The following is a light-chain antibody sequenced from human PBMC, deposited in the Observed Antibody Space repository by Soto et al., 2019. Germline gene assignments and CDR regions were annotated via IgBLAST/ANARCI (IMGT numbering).Light chain of an antibody. Sequence: QSALTQPPSASGSPGQSVIISCTGTSSDIGGYKYVSWYQQRPGRAPELIISEVSKRPSGVPDRFSGSKSGNTASLTVSGLQAEDEADYYCSSSAGSNIPYVFGTGTKLTVL. CDR3: SSSAGSNIPYV. V-gene: IGLV2-8*01. J-gene: IGLJ1*01. CDR2: EVS. CDR1: SSDIGGYKY.